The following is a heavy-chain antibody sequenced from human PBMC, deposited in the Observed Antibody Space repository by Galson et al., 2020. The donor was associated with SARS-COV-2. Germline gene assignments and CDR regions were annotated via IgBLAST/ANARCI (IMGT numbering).Heavy chain of an antibody. CDR1: DGSISTYY. CDR3: ARGYYYGSGGQYVQH. D-gene: IGHD3-10*01. CDR2: IYNSGST. J-gene: IGHJ1*01. V-gene: IGHV4-59*01. Sequence: SETLSLTCTVSDGSISTYYWSWIRQPPGKGLEWIGFIYNSGSTNYNPSLKSRVTISVDTSKNQFSLKLSSVTAADTAVYYCARGYYYGSGGQYVQHGVQGSLVSVSP.